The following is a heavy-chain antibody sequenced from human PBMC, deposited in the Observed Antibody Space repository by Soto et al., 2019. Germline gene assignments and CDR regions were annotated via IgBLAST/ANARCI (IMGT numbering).Heavy chain of an antibody. CDR3: ARDGRGPRPYYYYGMDV. J-gene: IGHJ6*02. D-gene: IGHD1-1*01. V-gene: IGHV1-69*06. CDR2: IIPIFGTA. Sequence: ASVKVSCKASGGTFSSYAISWVRQAPGQGLEWMGGIIPIFGTANYAQKFQGRVTITADKSTSTAYMELSSLRSEDTAVYYCARDGRGPRPYYYYGMDVWGQGTTVTVYS. CDR1: GGTFSSYA.